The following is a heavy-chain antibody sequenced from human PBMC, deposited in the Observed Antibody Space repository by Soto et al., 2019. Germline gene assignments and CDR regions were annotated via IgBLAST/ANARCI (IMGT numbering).Heavy chain of an antibody. CDR3: ARHDPSGGSYYGGQNWFDP. CDR2: IYYSGST. D-gene: IGHD1-26*01. Sequence: QLQLQESGPGLVKPSETLSLTCTVSGGSISSSSYYWGWIRQPPGKGLEWIGSIYYSGSTYYNPSLKSRVTISVDTSKHQFSLKLSSVTAADTAVYYCARHDPSGGSYYGGQNWFDPWGQGTLVTVSS. CDR1: GGSISSSSYY. J-gene: IGHJ5*02. V-gene: IGHV4-39*01.